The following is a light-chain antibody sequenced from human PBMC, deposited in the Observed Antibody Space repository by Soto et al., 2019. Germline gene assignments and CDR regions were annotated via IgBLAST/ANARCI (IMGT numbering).Light chain of an antibody. CDR1: QGISSY. CDR2: AAS. V-gene: IGKV1-8*01. CDR3: QQYYSYPS. J-gene: IGKJ4*01. Sequence: AIRMTQSPSSFSASTGDRVTITCRASQGISSYLAWYQQKPGKAPKLLIYAASTLQSGVPSRFSGSGSWTDFTLTISCLQSEDFATYHCQQYYSYPSLGGGTKVDIK.